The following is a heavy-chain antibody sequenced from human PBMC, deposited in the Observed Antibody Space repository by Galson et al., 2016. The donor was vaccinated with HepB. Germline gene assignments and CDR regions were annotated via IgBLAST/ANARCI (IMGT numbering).Heavy chain of an antibody. Sequence: SLRLSCAASGFTFNIYTMTWVRQAPGQGPEWVSCISPGSTYTHYADSVQGRFIISRDDVENSRYLQMTSLGAEDTALYYCARVVTPMAAANRGFGSWGQGTQVVVSS. CDR2: ISPGSTYT. D-gene: IGHD6-13*01. CDR1: GFTFNIYT. CDR3: ARVVTPMAAANRGFGS. J-gene: IGHJ5*02. V-gene: IGHV3-21*01.